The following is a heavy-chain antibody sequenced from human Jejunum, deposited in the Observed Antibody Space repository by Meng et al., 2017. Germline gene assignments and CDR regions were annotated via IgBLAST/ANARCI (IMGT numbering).Heavy chain of an antibody. Sequence: SLKISCVASGFDFADYDMYWVRQAPGKGLEWVSGITWNSDAVEYADSVMGRFTVSRDNAKNSLFLQMNSLRVEDTALYYCAKLAKRAPSDFWGQGTLVTVSS. CDR1: GFDFADYD. J-gene: IGHJ4*02. V-gene: IGHV3-9*01. CDR2: ITWNSDAV. CDR3: AKLAKRAPSDF.